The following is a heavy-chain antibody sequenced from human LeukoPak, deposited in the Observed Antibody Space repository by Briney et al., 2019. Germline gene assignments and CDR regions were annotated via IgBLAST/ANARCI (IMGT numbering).Heavy chain of an antibody. V-gene: IGHV1-46*01. CDR2: IIPSGGST. J-gene: IGHJ4*02. CDR1: GYTFITCY. D-gene: IGHD2-21*02. Sequence: ASVKVACKASGYTFITCYMHWVRQAPGQGLEWMGIIIPSGGSTSYAQKFQSRATMTVNTSTSTVYMELSSLRSEDTAVYYCARSRLLLDYWGQGTLVTVSS. CDR3: ARSRLLLDY.